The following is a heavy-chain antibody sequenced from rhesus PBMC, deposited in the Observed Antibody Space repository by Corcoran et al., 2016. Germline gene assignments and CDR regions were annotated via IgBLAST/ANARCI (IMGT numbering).Heavy chain of an antibody. CDR3: ARGLNFDY. V-gene: IGHV4-169*01. CDR2: IYGSGSST. CDR1: GGSISSSY. J-gene: IGHJ4*01. Sequence: QLQLQESGPGLVKPSETLSVTCAVSGGSISSSYWSWIRQAPGKGLEWIGYIYGSGSSTNYNPSLNTSNTLSVTQSKTQLSLKLSSVTAADTAVYYCARGLNFDYWGQGVLVTVSS.